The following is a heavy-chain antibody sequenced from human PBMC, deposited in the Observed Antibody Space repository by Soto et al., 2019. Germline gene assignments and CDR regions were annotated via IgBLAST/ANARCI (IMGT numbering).Heavy chain of an antibody. CDR2: ISYDGSNK. Sequence: GGSLRLSCAASGFTFSSYAMHWVRQAPGKGLEWVAVISYDGSNKYYADSVKGRFTISRDNSKNTLYLQMNSLRAEDTAVYYCARRYGSSWYDNWYYYYGMDVWGQGTTVTVSS. D-gene: IGHD6-13*01. CDR1: GFTFSSYA. J-gene: IGHJ6*02. V-gene: IGHV3-30-3*01. CDR3: ARRYGSSWYDNWYYYYGMDV.